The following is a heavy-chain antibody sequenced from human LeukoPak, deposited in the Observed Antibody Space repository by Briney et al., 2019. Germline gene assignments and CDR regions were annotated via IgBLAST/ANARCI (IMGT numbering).Heavy chain of an antibody. Sequence: TGGSLRLSCAASGFTFSNYWMNWVRQAPGKGLECLANIKQDGSETYYADSVKGRFTISRDNAKNSLYLQMNSLRAEDTAVYYCARGYSGPDYWGQGTLVTVSS. J-gene: IGHJ4*02. CDR3: ARGYSGPDY. CDR1: GFTFSNYW. CDR2: IKQDGSET. V-gene: IGHV3-7*01. D-gene: IGHD5-12*01.